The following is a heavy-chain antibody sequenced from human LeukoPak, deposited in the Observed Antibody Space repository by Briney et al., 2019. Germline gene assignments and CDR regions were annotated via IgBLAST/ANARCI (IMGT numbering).Heavy chain of an antibody. CDR3: AKDREDIVVVVAATNNRGNYLDY. Sequence: GGSLRLSCAASGFTFSSYAMSWVRQAPGKGLEWVSAISGSGGSTYYADSVKGRFTISRDNSKNTLYLQMNSLRAEDTAVYYCAKDREDIVVVVAATNNRGNYLDYWGQGTLVTVSS. D-gene: IGHD2-15*01. CDR2: ISGSGGST. CDR1: GFTFSSYA. V-gene: IGHV3-23*01. J-gene: IGHJ4*02.